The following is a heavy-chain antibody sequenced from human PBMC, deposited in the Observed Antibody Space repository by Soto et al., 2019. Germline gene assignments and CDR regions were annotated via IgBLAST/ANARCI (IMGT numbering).Heavy chain of an antibody. CDR1: GGSISSYY. Sequence: SEILSLTCTVSGGSISSYYWSWIRQPPGKGLEWIGYIYYSGSTNYNPSLKSRVTISVDTSKNQFSLKLSSVTAADTAVYYCARVGATVTPDYYYYYMDVWGKGTTVTVSS. CDR3: ARVGATVTPDYYYYYMDV. D-gene: IGHD4-4*01. V-gene: IGHV4-59*01. CDR2: IYYSGST. J-gene: IGHJ6*03.